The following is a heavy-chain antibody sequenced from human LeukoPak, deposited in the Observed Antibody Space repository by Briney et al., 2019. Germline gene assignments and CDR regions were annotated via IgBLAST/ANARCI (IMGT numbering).Heavy chain of an antibody. D-gene: IGHD2-2*01. CDR1: GGSIRSYY. CDR3: ARGRLPAARLSKYYYNYMDV. V-gene: IGHV4-59*01. J-gene: IGHJ6*03. Sequence: PSETLSLTCTVSGGSIRSYYWNWIRQPPGKELEWIGYFYYSGSTNYNPSLKSRVSISVDKSNSQFSLRLSSVSTADTAVYYCARGRLPAARLSKYYYNYMDVWGKGTTVTISS. CDR2: FYYSGST.